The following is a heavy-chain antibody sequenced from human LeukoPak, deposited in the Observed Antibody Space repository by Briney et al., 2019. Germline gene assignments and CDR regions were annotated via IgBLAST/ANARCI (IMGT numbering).Heavy chain of an antibody. CDR3: ARVGEGSFDI. CDR2: IHYSGGT. J-gene: IGHJ3*02. Sequence: SETLSLTCAVSGGSISSYYWSWIRQPPGKGLVFIGYIHYSGGTNYNRSLKSRVTISVDTAKNHFALKLSSVTAADTAVYYCARVGEGSFDIWGQGTMVTVSP. CDR1: GGSISSYY. D-gene: IGHD3-16*01. V-gene: IGHV4-59*01.